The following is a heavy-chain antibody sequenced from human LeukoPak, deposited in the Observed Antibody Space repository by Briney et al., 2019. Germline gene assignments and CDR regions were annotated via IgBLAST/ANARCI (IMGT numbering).Heavy chain of an antibody. CDR1: GYTFTSYG. D-gene: IGHD3-22*01. J-gene: IGHJ4*02. V-gene: IGHV1-18*01. Sequence: ASVKVSCKASGYTFTSYGISWVRQAPGQGLEWMGWISAYNGNTNYAQKLQGRVTMTTDTSTSTAYMGLRSLRSDDTAVYYCARDLYYYDSSGYYPPPRDYWGQGTLVTVSS. CDR3: ARDLYYYDSSGYYPPPRDY. CDR2: ISAYNGNT.